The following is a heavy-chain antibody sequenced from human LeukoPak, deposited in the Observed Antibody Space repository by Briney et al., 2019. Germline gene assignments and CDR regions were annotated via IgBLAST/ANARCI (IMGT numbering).Heavy chain of an antibody. D-gene: IGHD5-18*01. CDR1: GYTFTSYD. CDR2: MNPNSGNT. J-gene: IGHJ6*02. CDR3: ARAPRGYSYYGMDV. V-gene: IGHV1-8*01. Sequence: ASVKVSCKASGYTFTSYDINRVRQATGQGLEWMGWMNPNSGNTGYAQKFQGRVTMTRSTSISTAYMELSSLRSEDTAVYYCARAPRGYSYYGMDVWGQGTTVTVSS.